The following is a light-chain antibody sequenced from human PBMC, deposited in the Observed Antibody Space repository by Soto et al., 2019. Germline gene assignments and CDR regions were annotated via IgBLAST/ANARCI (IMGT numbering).Light chain of an antibody. CDR3: QQYGSSPT. CDR2: GAS. V-gene: IGKV3-20*01. J-gene: IGKJ1*01. Sequence: EIVLTQSPGTLSVSPGDRVTLSCRASQSVDINLAWYQQRAGQAPRLLVYGASTKATDMPGRFSGSGSGTDFTLTISRLEPEDFAVYYCQQYGSSPTFGQGTKVDIK. CDR1: QSVDIN.